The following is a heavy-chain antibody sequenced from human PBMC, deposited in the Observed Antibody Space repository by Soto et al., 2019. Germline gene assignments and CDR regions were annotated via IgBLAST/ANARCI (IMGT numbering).Heavy chain of an antibody. CDR3: ARGRRSCIVVSYYYYMDV. J-gene: IGHJ6*03. V-gene: IGHV4-59*01. CDR1: GGSISSYY. Sequence: SETLSLTCTVSGGSISSYYWSWIRQPPGKGLEWIGYIYYSGSTNYNPSLKSRVTISVDASKNQFSLKLSSVTAADTAVYYCARGRRSCIVVSYYYYMDVWGKGTTVTVSS. CDR2: IYYSGST. D-gene: IGHD2-15*01.